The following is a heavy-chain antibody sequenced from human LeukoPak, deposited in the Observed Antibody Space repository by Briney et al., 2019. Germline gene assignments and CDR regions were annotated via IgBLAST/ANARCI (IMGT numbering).Heavy chain of an antibody. CDR2: ISYDGSNK. V-gene: IGHV3-30*18. CDR1: GFTLSTYG. J-gene: IGHJ4*02. CDR3: ANDRSMGLDY. Sequence: PGRSLRLSCAASGFTLSTYGMHWVRQAPGKGLEWVAVISYDGSNKYYADSVKGRFTISRDNSKNTLYLQINSLRAEDTAVYYCANDRSMGLDYWGQGTLVSVSS. D-gene: IGHD3-10*01.